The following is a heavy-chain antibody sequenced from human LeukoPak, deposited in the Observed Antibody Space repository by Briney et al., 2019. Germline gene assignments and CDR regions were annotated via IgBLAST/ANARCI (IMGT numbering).Heavy chain of an antibody. V-gene: IGHV3-48*02. Sequence: PGGSLRLSCAVSGFXFSTKSINWVRQAPGKGLEWVSYITADSGTTYYADSVKGRFTISRDNAKNSLYLQMNSLRDEDTAVYYCASRDYFDYWGQGTLVTVSS. J-gene: IGHJ4*02. CDR2: ITADSGTT. CDR3: ASRDYFDY. CDR1: GFXFSTKS.